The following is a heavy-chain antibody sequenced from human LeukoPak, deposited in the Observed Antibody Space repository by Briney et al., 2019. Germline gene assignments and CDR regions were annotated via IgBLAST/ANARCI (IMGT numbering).Heavy chain of an antibody. Sequence: SETLSLTCTVSGGSISSGGYYWSWIRQHPGKGLEWIGYIYYSGSTNYNPSLKSRVTISVDTSKNQFSLKLSSVTAADTAVYYCARASWQWRYYFDYWGQGTLVTVSS. CDR1: GGSISSGGYY. D-gene: IGHD6-19*01. CDR2: IYYSGST. J-gene: IGHJ4*02. V-gene: IGHV4-61*08. CDR3: ARASWQWRYYFDY.